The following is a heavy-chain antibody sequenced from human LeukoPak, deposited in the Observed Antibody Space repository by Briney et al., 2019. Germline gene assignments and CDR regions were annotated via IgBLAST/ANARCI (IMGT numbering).Heavy chain of an antibody. J-gene: IGHJ4*02. V-gene: IGHV3-33*01. CDR2: IWYDGSNQ. CDR1: GFTFSTYG. D-gene: IGHD2-2*01. Sequence: GRSLRLSCAESGFTFSTYGMHWVRQAPGKGLEWVAVIWYDGSNQYYADWVKGRFTISRDNSKNTLFLQMNSLRAEDTAVYYCARGGVCSSTSCYNDYWGQGTLVTVSS. CDR3: ARGGVCSSTSCYNDY.